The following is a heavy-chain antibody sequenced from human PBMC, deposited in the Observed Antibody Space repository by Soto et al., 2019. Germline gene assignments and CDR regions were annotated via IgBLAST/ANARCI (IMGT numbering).Heavy chain of an antibody. CDR1: GGSIISYY. Sequence: SETLSLTCTVSGGSIISYYWSWIRQPPGKGLEWIGYIYYSGSTNYNPSLKSRVTISVDTSKNQFSLKLSSVTAADTAVYYCARAVLPWLRFDPWGQGTLVTVS. CDR2: IYYSGST. CDR3: ARAVLPWLRFDP. J-gene: IGHJ5*02. V-gene: IGHV4-59*01. D-gene: IGHD3-16*01.